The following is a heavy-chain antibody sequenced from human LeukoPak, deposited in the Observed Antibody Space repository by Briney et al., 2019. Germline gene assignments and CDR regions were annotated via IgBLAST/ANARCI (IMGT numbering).Heavy chain of an antibody. D-gene: IGHD3-10*01. Sequence: SETLSLTCTVSGGSISSSSYYWSWIRQPPGKGLEWIGYIYYSGSTNYNPSLKSRVTISVDTSKNQFSLKLSSVTAADTAVYYCARTVLPYAFDIWGQGTMVTVSS. CDR1: GGSISSSSYY. CDR2: IYYSGST. V-gene: IGHV4-61*01. J-gene: IGHJ3*02. CDR3: ARTVLPYAFDI.